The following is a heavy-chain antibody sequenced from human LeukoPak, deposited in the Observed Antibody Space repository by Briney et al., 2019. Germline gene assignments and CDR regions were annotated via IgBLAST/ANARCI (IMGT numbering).Heavy chain of an antibody. CDR3: ARRSLGMVRGVPYTHFDY. CDR2: IYYSGST. Sequence: SETLSLTCTVSGGSISSSSYYWSWIRQPPGKGLEWIGYIYYSGSTNYNPSLKSRVTISVDTSKNQFSLKLSSVTAADTAVYYCARRSLGMVRGVPYTHFDYWGQGTLVTVSS. CDR1: GGSISSSSYY. J-gene: IGHJ4*02. D-gene: IGHD3-10*01. V-gene: IGHV4-61*05.